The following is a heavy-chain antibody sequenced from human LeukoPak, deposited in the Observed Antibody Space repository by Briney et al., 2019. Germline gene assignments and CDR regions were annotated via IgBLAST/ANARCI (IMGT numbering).Heavy chain of an antibody. D-gene: IGHD5-18*01. J-gene: IGHJ4*02. CDR1: GGSISSSSYY. Sequence: PSETLSLTCTVSGGSISSSSYYWGWIRQPPGKGLEWIGSIYYSGSTYYNPSLKSRVTISVDTSKNQFSLKLSSVTAADTAVYYCARGYTAIARPPFDYWGQGTLVTVSS. V-gene: IGHV4-39*07. CDR3: ARGYTAIARPPFDY. CDR2: IYYSGST.